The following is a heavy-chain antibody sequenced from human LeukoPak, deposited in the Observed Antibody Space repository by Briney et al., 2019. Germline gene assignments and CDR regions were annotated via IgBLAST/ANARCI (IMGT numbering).Heavy chain of an antibody. CDR3: ARPDSSGWYVFDY. D-gene: IGHD6-19*01. V-gene: IGHV3-7*05. J-gene: IGHJ4*02. CDR1: GFIFSDYW. Sequence: GGSLRLSCAASGFIFSDYWMNWVRQAPGKGLEWVANIEQDGSEEYYVDSVKGRFTISRDNAKNSLYLQMNSLRAEDTAVYYCARPDSSGWYVFDYWGQGTLVTVSS. CDR2: IEQDGSEE.